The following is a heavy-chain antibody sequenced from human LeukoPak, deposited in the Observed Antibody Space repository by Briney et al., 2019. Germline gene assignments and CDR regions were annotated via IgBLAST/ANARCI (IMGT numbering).Heavy chain of an antibody. CDR1: GGSFSGYF. D-gene: IGHD2-2*01. V-gene: IGHV4-34*01. Sequence: SETLSLTCAVYGGSFSGYFWSWIRQPPGKGLEWIGEINHSGSTNYNPSLKSRVTISVDTSKNQFSLKLSSVTAADTAVYYCARTTKYQFKWAGFDPWGQGTLVTVSS. J-gene: IGHJ5*02. CDR3: ARTTKYQFKWAGFDP. CDR2: INHSGST.